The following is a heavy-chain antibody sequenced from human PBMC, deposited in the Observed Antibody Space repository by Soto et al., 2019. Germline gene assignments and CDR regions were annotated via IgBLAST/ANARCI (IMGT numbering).Heavy chain of an antibody. CDR3: ARSMMVRGVLFDL. J-gene: IGHJ4*02. D-gene: IGHD3-10*01. CDR1: GFSVSGNY. CDR2: IYSGGSR. V-gene: IGHV3-53*01. Sequence: EVQLVESGGGLIQPGGSLRLSCEVSGFSVSGNYMSWVRQAPGKGLDWVSVIYSGGSRYYADSVRGRFTISRDESQNTLYLQMNNLRAEDTAVYYCARSMMVRGVLFDLWGRGSLVSVSS.